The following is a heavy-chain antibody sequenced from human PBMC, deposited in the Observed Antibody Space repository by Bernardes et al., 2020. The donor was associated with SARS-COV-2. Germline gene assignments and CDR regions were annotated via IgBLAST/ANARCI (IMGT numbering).Heavy chain of an antibody. Sequence: GGSLRLSCAASGFTFTSYVMSWVRQAPGKGLEWVSGSGAGTYYADSVKGRFTMSRDSFKNTVYLQMNSLRVEDTAVYYCVKDHSVGTLGYFDSWGQGTLVTVPS. CDR2: SGAGT. CDR1: GFTFTSYV. D-gene: IGHD1-26*01. V-gene: IGHV3-23*01. J-gene: IGHJ4*02. CDR3: VKDHSVGTLGYFDS.